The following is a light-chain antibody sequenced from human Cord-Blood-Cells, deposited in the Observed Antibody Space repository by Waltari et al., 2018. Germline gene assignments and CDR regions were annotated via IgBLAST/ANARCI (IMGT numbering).Light chain of an antibody. J-gene: IGLJ3*02. CDR2: EGS. V-gene: IGLV2-23*01. CDR3: CSYAGSSTV. Sequence: QSALTQPASVSGSPGQSITISCTRTSSDVGCYNLVSWYQQHPGKAPKLMIYEGSKRPSGVSNRFSGSKSGNTASLTISGLQAEDEADYYCCSYAGSSTVFGGGTKLTVL. CDR1: SSDVGCYNL.